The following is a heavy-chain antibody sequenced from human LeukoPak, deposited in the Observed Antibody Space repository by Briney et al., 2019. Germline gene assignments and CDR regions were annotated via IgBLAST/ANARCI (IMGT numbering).Heavy chain of an antibody. CDR1: GGTFSSYA. CDR3: ARDSYGGNWSLGF. D-gene: IGHD4-23*01. J-gene: IGHJ4*02. Sequence: ASVKVSCKASGGTFSSYAISWVRQAPGQGLEWMGWVNPNTGGTNYAQMFQGRVTMTRDTSISTAYMELSRLTSDDTAVYYCARDSYGGNWSLGFWGQGTLVTVSS. V-gene: IGHV1-2*02. CDR2: VNPNTGGT.